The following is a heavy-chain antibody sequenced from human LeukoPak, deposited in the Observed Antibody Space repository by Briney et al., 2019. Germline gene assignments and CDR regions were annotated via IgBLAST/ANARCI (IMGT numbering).Heavy chain of an antibody. CDR1: GGSFSGYY. D-gene: IGHD3-10*01. J-gene: IGHJ4*02. CDR2: INHSGST. V-gene: IGHV4-34*01. CDR3: ARVDFYGLGTPPDY. Sequence: PETLPLTCAVYGGSFSGYYWSWIRQPPGKGLEWIGEINHSGSTNYNPSLKSRVTISVDTSKNQFSLKLSSVTAEDTAVYYCARVDFYGLGTPPDYWGQGTLVTVSS.